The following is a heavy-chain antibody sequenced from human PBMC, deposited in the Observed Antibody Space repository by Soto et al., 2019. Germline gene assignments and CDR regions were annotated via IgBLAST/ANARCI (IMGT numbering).Heavy chain of an antibody. Sequence: VGSLRLSCAASGFTFTNYNMNWVRQAPGKGLEWVSYISSRSSTIYYADSVKGRFTISRDNAKNSLFLQMNSLRDEDTAVYYCARDCGKGYGMDVWGQGTTVTVSS. J-gene: IGHJ6*02. CDR1: GFTFTNYN. V-gene: IGHV3-48*02. CDR3: ARDCGKGYGMDV. CDR2: ISSRSSTI.